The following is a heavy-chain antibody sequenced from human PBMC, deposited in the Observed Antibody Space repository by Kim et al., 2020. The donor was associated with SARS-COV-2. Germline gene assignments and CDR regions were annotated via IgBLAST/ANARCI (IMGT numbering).Heavy chain of an antibody. CDR2: ISAYNGKT. CDR3: ATGIGSGWFFDY. Sequence: ASVKVSCKTSGYTFNMYGIFWVRQAPGQGLEWMGWISAYNGKTKNAQIFQGRVTMTTDTSTSTAYMELKNLRSDDTAVYYCATGIGSGWFFDYWGQGTLVTVSS. J-gene: IGHJ4*02. D-gene: IGHD6-19*01. V-gene: IGHV1-18*01. CDR1: GYTFNMYG.